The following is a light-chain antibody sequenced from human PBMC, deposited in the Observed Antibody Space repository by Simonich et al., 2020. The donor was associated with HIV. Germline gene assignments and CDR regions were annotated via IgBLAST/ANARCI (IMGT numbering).Light chain of an antibody. Sequence: DIVMTQSPDSLAVSLGERATINCKSSQSVLYNSNNKNYLNWYQQKAGQPPKLLIYWASTRESGVPDRFSGSGSGTDFTLTISSLQAEDVAVYYCQQYYSTPYTFGQGTKLEI. CDR1: QSVLYNSNNKNY. CDR3: QQYYSTPYT. V-gene: IGKV4-1*01. CDR2: WAS. J-gene: IGKJ2*01.